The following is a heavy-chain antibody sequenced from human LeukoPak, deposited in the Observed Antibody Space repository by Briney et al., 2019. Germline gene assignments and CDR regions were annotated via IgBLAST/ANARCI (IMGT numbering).Heavy chain of an antibody. J-gene: IGHJ4*02. CDR3: ARGTRGSYSSIHD. CDR2: INPNSGGT. D-gene: IGHD1-26*01. Sequence: ASVKVSCKASGYTFSDYYIHWVRQAPGQGLEWVGWINPNSGGTDSAQKLQGRVTMTRDTSISATYMELRTLTSDDTAAYYCARGTRGSYSSIHDWGQGTLVTVSS. V-gene: IGHV1-2*02. CDR1: GYTFSDYY.